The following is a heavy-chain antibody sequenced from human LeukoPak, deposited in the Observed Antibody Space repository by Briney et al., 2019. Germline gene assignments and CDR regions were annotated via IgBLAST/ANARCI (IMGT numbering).Heavy chain of an antibody. D-gene: IGHD6-6*01. V-gene: IGHV3-64D*06. Sequence: GGSLRLSCSASGFTFSSYTMHWVRQAPGKGLQYVSGINGDGGSISYTESVKGRFTISRDNSKSTLFLQMSSLRVEDTAVYYCVKGGQYSSSSNFDYRGQGTLVTVSS. CDR2: INGDGGSI. CDR3: VKGGQYSSSSNFDY. CDR1: GFTFSSYT. J-gene: IGHJ4*02.